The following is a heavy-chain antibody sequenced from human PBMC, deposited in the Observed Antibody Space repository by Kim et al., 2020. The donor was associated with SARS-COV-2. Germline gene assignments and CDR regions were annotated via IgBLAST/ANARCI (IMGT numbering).Heavy chain of an antibody. D-gene: IGHD3-10*01. J-gene: IGHJ6*02. CDR3: ARDAPGPDYYYGMDV. CDR1: GFTFSNFA. CDR2: ISYDGRTK. Sequence: GGSLRLSCAASGFTFSNFAMHWVRQAPGKGLEWVAVISYDGRTKYFADSVKGRLTISRDNSKNTLYLQMNTLRADDTAVYYCARDAPGPDYYYGMDVWGQGTTVTVSS. V-gene: IGHV3-30*04.